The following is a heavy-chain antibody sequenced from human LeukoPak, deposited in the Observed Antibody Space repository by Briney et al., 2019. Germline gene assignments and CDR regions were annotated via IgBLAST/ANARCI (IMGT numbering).Heavy chain of an antibody. CDR1: GGSISSYY. J-gene: IGHJ4*02. D-gene: IGHD5-12*01. Sequence: SETLSLTCTVSGGSISSYYWSWIRQPPGKGLEWIGYIYYSGSTNYNPSLKSRVTISVDTSKNQFSLKLSSVTAADTAVYYCARGGYEFDYWGQGTLVTVSS. CDR3: ARGGYEFDY. V-gene: IGHV4-59*01. CDR2: IYYSGST.